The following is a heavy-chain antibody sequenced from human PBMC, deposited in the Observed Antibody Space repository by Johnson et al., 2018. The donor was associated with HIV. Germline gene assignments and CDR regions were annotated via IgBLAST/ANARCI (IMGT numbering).Heavy chain of an antibody. D-gene: IGHD3-10*01. J-gene: IGHJ3*02. Sequence: VQVLESGGGVVRPGGSLRLSCAASGFSFDDYGMSWVRQVPGKGLEWVSGINWNGGSTGYADSVKGRFIISRDNAKNSLYLRMNSLRPEDTALYYCARDFVAFGECTAFDIWGQGTMVIVSS. CDR1: GFSFDDYG. V-gene: IGHV3-20*04. CDR3: ARDFVAFGECTAFDI. CDR2: INWNGGST.